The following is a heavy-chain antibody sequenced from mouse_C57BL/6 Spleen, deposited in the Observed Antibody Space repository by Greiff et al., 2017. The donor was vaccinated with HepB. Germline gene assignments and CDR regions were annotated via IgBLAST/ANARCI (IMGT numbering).Heavy chain of an antibody. CDR1: GYTFTSYW. V-gene: IGHV1-52*01. CDR2: IDPSDSET. D-gene: IGHD2-10*01. CDR3: ARTYYGTHYYAMDY. J-gene: IGHJ4*01. Sequence: QVQLQQPGAELVRPGSSVKLSCKASGYTFTSYWMHWVKQRPIQGLEWIGNIDPSDSETHYNQKFKDKATLTVDKSSSTAYMQLSSLTSEDSAVYYCARTYYGTHYYAMDYWGQGTSVTVSS.